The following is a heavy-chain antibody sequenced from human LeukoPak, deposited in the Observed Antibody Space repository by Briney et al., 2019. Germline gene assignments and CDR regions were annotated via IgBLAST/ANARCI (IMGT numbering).Heavy chain of an antibody. D-gene: IGHD3-22*01. Sequence: GGSLRLSCAASGFTFSSYSMNWVRQAPGKGLEWVSYISSSSITIYYADSVKGRFTISRDNAKNSLYLQMNSLRAEDTAVYYCAREGSSGYYYPNFDYWGQGTLVTVSS. CDR3: AREGSSGYYYPNFDY. CDR1: GFTFSSYS. CDR2: ISSSSITI. V-gene: IGHV3-48*01. J-gene: IGHJ4*02.